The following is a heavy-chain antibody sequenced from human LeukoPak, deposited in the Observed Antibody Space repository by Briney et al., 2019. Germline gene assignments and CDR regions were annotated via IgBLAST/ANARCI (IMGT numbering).Heavy chain of an antibody. Sequence: GGSLRLSCAASGFTFSTYQMNWVRQAPGKGLEWVSNISSSGSTIYYADSVKGRFTISRGNAKNSLYLQVNSLRAEDTAVYYCARAAGGEGFDYWGQGTLVTVSS. CDR3: ARAAGGEGFDY. CDR2: ISSSGSTI. J-gene: IGHJ4*02. V-gene: IGHV3-48*03. D-gene: IGHD6-13*01. CDR1: GFTFSTYQ.